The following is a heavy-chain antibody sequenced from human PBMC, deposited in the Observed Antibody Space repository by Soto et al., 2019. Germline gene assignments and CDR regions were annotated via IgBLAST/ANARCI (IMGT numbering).Heavy chain of an antibody. CDR2: ISGSGGST. CDR1: GFTFSSYA. J-gene: IGHJ4*02. D-gene: IGHD3-3*01. V-gene: IGHV3-23*01. CDR3: AKDERPDFWSGYYVY. Sequence: HPGGSLRLSCAASGFTFSSYAMSWVRQAPGKGLEWVSAISGSGGSTYYADSVKGRFTISRDNSKNTLYLQMNSLRAEDTAVYYCAKDERPDFWSGYYVYWGQGTLVTVSS.